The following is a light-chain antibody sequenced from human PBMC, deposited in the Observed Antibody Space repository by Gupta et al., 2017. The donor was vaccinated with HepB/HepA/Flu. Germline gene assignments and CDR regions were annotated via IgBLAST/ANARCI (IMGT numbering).Light chain of an antibody. V-gene: IGKV4-1*01. CDR1: QSVLYSSNNKNY. J-gene: IGKJ2*01. Sequence: DIVMTQSPDSLAVSLGERATINCKSSQSVLYSSNNKNYLAWYQQKPGQPPKLLIYWASTRESGVPDRFSGSGSGTXFTLTIXSRQAEDVAVYYCQQEHSPPYTFGXGTKLEIK. CDR2: WAS. CDR3: QQEHSPPYT.